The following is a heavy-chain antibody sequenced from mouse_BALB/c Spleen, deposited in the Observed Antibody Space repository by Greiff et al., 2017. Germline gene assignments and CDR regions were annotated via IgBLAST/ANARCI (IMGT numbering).Heavy chain of an antibody. CDR3: TRFVTTVVARPY. CDR1: GYTFTDYE. J-gene: IGHJ3*01. V-gene: IGHV1-15*01. D-gene: IGHD1-1*01. CDR2: IDPETGGT. Sequence: QVQLKQSGAELVRPGASVTLSCKASGYTFTDYEMHWVKQTPVHGLEWIGAIDPETGGTAYNQKFKGKATLTADKSSSTAYMELRSLTSEDSAVYYCTRFVTTVVARPYWGQGTLVTVSA.